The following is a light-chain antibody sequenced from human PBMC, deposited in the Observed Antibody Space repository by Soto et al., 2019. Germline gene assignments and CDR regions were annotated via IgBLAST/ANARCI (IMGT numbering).Light chain of an antibody. J-gene: IGKJ2*01. CDR1: QTVTSR. CDR2: KAS. Sequence: DIQMTQSPSTLSASVGDRVTIICRASQTVTSRLAWYHQKPGKAPALLIYKASSLQSGVPSRFSGSGSGTEFTLTISRLEPDDFATYYCQQYNSYPYTFGQGTKLEIK. CDR3: QQYNSYPYT. V-gene: IGKV1-5*03.